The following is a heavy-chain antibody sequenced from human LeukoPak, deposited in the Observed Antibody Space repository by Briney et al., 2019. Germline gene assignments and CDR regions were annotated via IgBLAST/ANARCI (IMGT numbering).Heavy chain of an antibody. D-gene: IGHD6-6*01. J-gene: IGHJ4*02. Sequence: PGGSLRLSCAASGFTFSSYSMNWVRQAPGKGLEWVSSISSSSSYIYYADSVKGRFTISRDNAKNSLYLQMNSLSAEDTAVYYCARIGYSSSSLDYWGQGTLVTVSS. CDR1: GFTFSSYS. CDR2: ISSSSSYI. CDR3: ARIGYSSSSLDY. V-gene: IGHV3-21*01.